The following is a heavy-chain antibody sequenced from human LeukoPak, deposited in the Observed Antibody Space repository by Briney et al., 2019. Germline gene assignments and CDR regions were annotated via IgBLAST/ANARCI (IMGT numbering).Heavy chain of an antibody. CDR1: GFTFRSYA. V-gene: IGHV3-23*01. CDR2: IIGSVHST. Sequence: GGSLRLSCAASGFTFRSYAMSWVRQAPGKGLEWVSAIIGSVHSTYYADSVKGRFTISRDNSKNTLYLQMNSLRAEDTAVYYCAKHSYDSSGYYSIDYWGQGTLVTVFS. D-gene: IGHD3-22*01. CDR3: AKHSYDSSGYYSIDY. J-gene: IGHJ4*02.